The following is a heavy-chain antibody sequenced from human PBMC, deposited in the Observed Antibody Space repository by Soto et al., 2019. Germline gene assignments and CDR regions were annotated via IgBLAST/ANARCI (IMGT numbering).Heavy chain of an antibody. D-gene: IGHD6-6*01. Sequence: QVQLVQSGAEVKKPGASVKVSCKASGYTSTSYDINWVRQATGQGLEWMGWMNPNSGNTGYAQKFQGRVTMTRNTSISTAYMELSSLRSEDTAVYYCARASIAAPRRGLGYWGQGTLVTVSS. CDR1: GYTSTSYD. CDR3: ARASIAAPRRGLGY. CDR2: MNPNSGNT. J-gene: IGHJ4*02. V-gene: IGHV1-8*01.